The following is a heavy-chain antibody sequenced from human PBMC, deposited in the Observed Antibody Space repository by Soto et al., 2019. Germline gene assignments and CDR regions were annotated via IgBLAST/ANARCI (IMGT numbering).Heavy chain of an antibody. J-gene: IGHJ4*02. V-gene: IGHV1-2*02. D-gene: IGHD5-12*01. CDR1: GYTFTGYY. CDR2: ISPDNGVT. CDR3: ARDSRSGYDSHSYAY. Sequence: ASVKVSCKASGYTFTGYYMHWVRQAPGQGLEWMGWISPDNGVTNYAQKFQGRVTMTRDTSTSTAYIELSRLTSDDTAVYYCARDSRSGYDSHSYAYLGQRALVTVCS.